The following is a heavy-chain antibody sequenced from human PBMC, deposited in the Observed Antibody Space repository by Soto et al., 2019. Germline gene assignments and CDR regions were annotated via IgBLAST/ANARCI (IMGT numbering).Heavy chain of an antibody. D-gene: IGHD4-17*01. Sequence: QVPLVQSGAEVKQPAASVKVSCKTSGYTFTSYDINWVRQATGQGLEWMGWMNPNSGGRGYAQKVQGRVTMTRDTSNSTANLELSSLRSEDTAMYYCARANGDLDYWGRGTLVIVSS. CDR1: GYTFTSYD. J-gene: IGHJ4*02. CDR2: MNPNSGGR. CDR3: ARANGDLDY. V-gene: IGHV1-8*01.